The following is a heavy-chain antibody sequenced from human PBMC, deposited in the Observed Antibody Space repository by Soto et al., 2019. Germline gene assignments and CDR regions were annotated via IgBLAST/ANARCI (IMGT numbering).Heavy chain of an antibody. J-gene: IGHJ3*02. CDR3: ARDSPGSYGGSSPFDI. D-gene: IGHD2-15*01. CDR1: GGSISSGGYY. Sequence: QVQLQESGPGLVKPSQTLSLTCTVSGGSISSGGYYWSWIRQHPGKGLEWIGYIYYSGSTYYNPSLKSRVTIAVDTSKNQFSLKLSSVTAADTAVYYCARDSPGSYGGSSPFDIWGQGTMVTVSS. V-gene: IGHV4-31*03. CDR2: IYYSGST.